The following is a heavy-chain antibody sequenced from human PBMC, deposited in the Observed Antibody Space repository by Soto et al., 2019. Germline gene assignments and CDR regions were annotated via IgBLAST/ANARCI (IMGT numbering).Heavy chain of an antibody. CDR1: GGTFSSYA. CDR2: IIPIFGTA. D-gene: IGHD3-3*01. J-gene: IGHJ6*02. Sequence: ASVKVSCKASGGTFSSYAISWVRQGPGQGLEWMGGIIPIFGTANYAQKFQGRVTITADKSTSTAYMELSSLRSEDTAVYYCARYDFWSGYAAMRSYYYYGMDVWGQGTTVTVSS. CDR3: ARYDFWSGYAAMRSYYYYGMDV. V-gene: IGHV1-69*06.